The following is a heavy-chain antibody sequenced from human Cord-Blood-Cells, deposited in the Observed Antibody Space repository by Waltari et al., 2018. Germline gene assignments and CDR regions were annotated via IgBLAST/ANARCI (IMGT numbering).Heavy chain of an antibody. Sequence: QVQLVQSGAEVKKPGASVKVSCKASGYTFTSYYMHWVRQAHGQGLEWMGIINPSGGSTSYAQKFQGRVTMTRDTSTSTVYMELSSLRSEDTAVYYCARGGYYDFWSGYLYYFDYWGQGTLVTVSS. CDR3: ARGGYYDFWSGYLYYFDY. V-gene: IGHV1-46*01. J-gene: IGHJ4*02. D-gene: IGHD3-3*01. CDR1: GYTFTSYY. CDR2: INPSGGST.